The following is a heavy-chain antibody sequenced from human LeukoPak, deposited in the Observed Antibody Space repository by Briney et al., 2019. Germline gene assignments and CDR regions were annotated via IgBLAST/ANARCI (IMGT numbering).Heavy chain of an antibody. J-gene: IGHJ3*02. V-gene: IGHV3-74*01. CDR1: GFTFSDYW. Sequence: GGSLRLSCAASGFTFSDYWMHWVRQAPGKGLVWVSRIDSDGSSTSNADSVKGRFTISRGNAKNTVYLQMNSLRAEDTAVYYCARGFTIFGVVNDAFDIWGQGTMVTVSS. CDR3: ARGFTIFGVVNDAFDI. CDR2: IDSDGSST. D-gene: IGHD3-3*01.